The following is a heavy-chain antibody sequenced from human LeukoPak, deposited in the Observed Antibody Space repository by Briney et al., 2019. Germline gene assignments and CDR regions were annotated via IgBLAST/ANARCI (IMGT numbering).Heavy chain of an antibody. V-gene: IGHV3-23*01. CDR2: ISGSVGST. CDR1: GFTFSSYA. Sequence: GGSLRLSCAPSGFTFSSYAMSWVRQAPGGGLEWVSAISGSVGSTYYADSVKGRFTISRDNSKNTLYLQMNILRAEDTAVYYCAKPSTSINLVVVPAAIDYWGQGTLVTVSS. J-gene: IGHJ4*02. D-gene: IGHD2-2*02. CDR3: AKPSTSINLVVVPAAIDY.